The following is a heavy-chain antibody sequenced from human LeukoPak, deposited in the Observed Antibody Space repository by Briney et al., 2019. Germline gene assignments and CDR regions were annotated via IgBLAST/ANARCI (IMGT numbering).Heavy chain of an antibody. Sequence: EASVKVSCKASGYTFTSYGISWVRQAPGQGLEWMGGIIPIFGTANYAQKFQGRVTITADESTSTAYMELSSLRSEDTAVYYCARVYDSSGYYYRGAFDIWGQGTMVTVSS. CDR1: GYTFTSYG. CDR3: ARVYDSSGYYYRGAFDI. D-gene: IGHD3-22*01. J-gene: IGHJ3*02. CDR2: IIPIFGTA. V-gene: IGHV1-69*13.